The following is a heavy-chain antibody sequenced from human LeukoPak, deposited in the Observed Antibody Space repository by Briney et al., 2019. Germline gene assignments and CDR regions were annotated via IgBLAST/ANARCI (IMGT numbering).Heavy chain of an antibody. J-gene: IGHJ4*02. CDR1: VDSISPYF. CDR3: VRHGGGGESYPRVFDT. CDR2: FYDSGST. Sequence: SETLSLTCTVSVDSISPYFWSWIRQPPGKGLEWIGCFYDSGSTNFSPSLKGRVSISVDTSKNQFSLNLISVTAADTALYYCVRHGGGGESYPRVFDTWGRGPLVTVSS. D-gene: IGHD1-26*01. V-gene: IGHV4-59*08.